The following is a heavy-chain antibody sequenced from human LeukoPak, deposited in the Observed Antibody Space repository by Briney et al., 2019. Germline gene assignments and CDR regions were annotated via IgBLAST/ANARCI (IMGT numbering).Heavy chain of an antibody. D-gene: IGHD6-13*01. V-gene: IGHV4-4*07. CDR1: CGSISSYY. CDR2: IYTSGST. CDR3: ARDRRGIAAAGTSLDP. Sequence: SETLSLTCTVSCGSISSYYWSWIRQPAGKGLEWIGRIYTSGSTNYNPSLKSRVTMSVDTSKNQFSLKLSSVTAADTAVYYCARDRRGIAAAGTSLDPWGQGTLVTVSS. J-gene: IGHJ5*02.